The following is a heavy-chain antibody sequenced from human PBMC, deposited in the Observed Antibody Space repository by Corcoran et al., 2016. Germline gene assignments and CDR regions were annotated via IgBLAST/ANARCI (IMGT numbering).Heavy chain of an antibody. CDR2: IRSKAYGGTT. D-gene: IGHD6-19*01. J-gene: IGHJ6*02. V-gene: IGHV3-49*05. CDR3: TRDRTRRFQWLVRYYYYGMDV. CDR1: GFTFGDYA. Sequence: EVQLVESGGGLVKPGRSLRLSCTASGFTFGDYAMSWFRQAPGKGLEWVGFIRSKAYGGTTEYAASVKGRFTISRDDSKSIAYLQMNSLKTEDTAVYYCTRDRTRRFQWLVRYYYYGMDVWGQGTTVTVSS.